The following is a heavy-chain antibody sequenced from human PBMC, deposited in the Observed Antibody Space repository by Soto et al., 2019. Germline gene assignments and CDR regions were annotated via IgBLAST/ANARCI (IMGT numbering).Heavy chain of an antibody. J-gene: IGHJ4*02. CDR2: IGPSCHI. Sequence: GGSLRLSCAASGFSLSSYGMNLVRQAPGKRLEWVSSIGPSCHIYHAVSVKGRLTISRDTSHSSLYLQMNSLAAEDTAVYYCSRGGYPRYWGQGTLFTVSS. D-gene: IGHD1-26*01. CDR1: GFSLSSYG. CDR3: SRGGYPRY. V-gene: IGHV3-21*03.